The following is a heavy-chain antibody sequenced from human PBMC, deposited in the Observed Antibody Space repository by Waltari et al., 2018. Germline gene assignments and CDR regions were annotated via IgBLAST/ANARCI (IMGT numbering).Heavy chain of an antibody. D-gene: IGHD2-15*01. Sequence: QVELQESGPGLVKPSETLSLTCAVSYYSITGGYYWGWVRQPPGKGLEWIGNIYHDGTTYSSPSLKSRVIITLDTSENRFSLRLSSVTAADTAVYYCARLSLGYCRGADALCYKNDAWGQGTLVTVSS. CDR1: YYSITGGYY. J-gene: IGHJ5*02. CDR3: ARLSLGYCRGADALCYKNDA. CDR2: IYHDGTT. V-gene: IGHV4-38-2*01.